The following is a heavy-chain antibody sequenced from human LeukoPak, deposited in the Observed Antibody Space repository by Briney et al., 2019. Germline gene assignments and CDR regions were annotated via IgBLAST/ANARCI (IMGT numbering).Heavy chain of an antibody. CDR2: IYYSGST. CDR3: ARDLRLGGYYDSSGSSPSGSYRYYYGMDV. J-gene: IGHJ6*02. D-gene: IGHD3-22*01. CDR1: GGSISSGDYY. Sequence: PSQTLSLTCTVSGGSISSGDYYWSWIRQPPGKGLEWIGYIYYSGSTYYNPSLKSRVTISVDTSKNQFSLKLSSVTAADTAVYYCARDLRLGGYYDSSGSSPSGSYRYYYGMDVWGQGTTVTVSS. V-gene: IGHV4-30-4*01.